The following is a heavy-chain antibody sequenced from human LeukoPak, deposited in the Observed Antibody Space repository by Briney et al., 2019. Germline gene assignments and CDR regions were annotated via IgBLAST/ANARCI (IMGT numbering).Heavy chain of an antibody. CDR2: VTDSGGRT. D-gene: IGHD3-22*01. Sequence: PGGSLRLSCAASGFTFSIFAMSWVRQAPGKGLEWVSSVTDSGGRTFYADSVRGRFTISRDNSNNTLYLQVNSLRVEDTAVYYCAKDPYYYDGSGYYYEYFHHWGQGTLVVVSS. J-gene: IGHJ1*01. CDR1: GFTFSIFA. V-gene: IGHV3-23*01. CDR3: AKDPYYYDGSGYYYEYFHH.